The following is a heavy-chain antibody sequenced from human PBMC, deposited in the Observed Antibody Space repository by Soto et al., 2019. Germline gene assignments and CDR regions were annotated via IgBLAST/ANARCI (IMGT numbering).Heavy chain of an antibody. D-gene: IGHD3-10*01. CDR2: IWYDGSNK. J-gene: IGHJ4*02. CDR3: ARLGGSGSYTIDY. V-gene: IGHV3-33*01. CDR1: GFTFRSYG. Sequence: GGSLRLSCAASGFTFRSYGMHWVRQAPGKGLEWVALIWYDGSNKYYADSVKGRFTISRDNSKDTLYLVMNSMRVEDTVVYHCARLGGSGSYTIDYWGQGTLVTVSS.